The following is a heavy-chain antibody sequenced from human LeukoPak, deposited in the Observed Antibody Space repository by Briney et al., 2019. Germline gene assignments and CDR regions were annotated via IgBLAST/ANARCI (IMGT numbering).Heavy chain of an antibody. J-gene: IGHJ4*02. Sequence: SETLSLTCTVSGGSISYAYWSWIRQPPGKGLEWIGYIDNSGSTNYNPSLKSRVTMSVDTSENQFSLRLDSVTAADTAVYYCARHELQLITVGYWGQGTLVTVSS. V-gene: IGHV4-59*08. CDR2: IDNSGST. CDR1: GGSISYAY. D-gene: IGHD5-24*01. CDR3: ARHELQLITVGY.